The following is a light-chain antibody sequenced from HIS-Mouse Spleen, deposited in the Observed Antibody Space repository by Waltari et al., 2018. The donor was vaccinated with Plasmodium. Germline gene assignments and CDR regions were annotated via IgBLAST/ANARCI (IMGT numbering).Light chain of an antibody. Sequence: ALTQPPSASGSPAQSVTISCTGTSSDVGGYNYVSWYQQHPGKAPKLMIYEVSKRPSGVPDRFSGSKAGNTASLTVSGRQAEDEADYYCSSYAGSNNLVFGGGTKLTVL. V-gene: IGLV2-8*01. CDR1: SSDVGGYNY. CDR2: EVS. J-gene: IGLJ2*01. CDR3: SSYAGSNNLV.